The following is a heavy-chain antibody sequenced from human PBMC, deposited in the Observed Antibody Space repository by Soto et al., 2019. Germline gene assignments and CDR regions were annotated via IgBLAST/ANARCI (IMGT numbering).Heavy chain of an antibody. CDR1: GGTFSSYA. CDR3: ARAGRIGYSSRLSP. Sequence: SVKVSCKASGGTFSSYAISWVRQAPGQGLEWMGGIIPIFGTANYAQKFQGRVTITADESTSTAYMELSSLRSEDTAVYYCARAGRIGYSSRLSPWGQGTMVTVS. CDR2: IIPIFGTA. D-gene: IGHD6-13*01. V-gene: IGHV1-69*13. J-gene: IGHJ3*01.